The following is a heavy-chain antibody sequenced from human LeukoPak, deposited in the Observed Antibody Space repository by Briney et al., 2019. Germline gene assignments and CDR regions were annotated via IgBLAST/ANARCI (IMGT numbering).Heavy chain of an antibody. CDR2: FYRGDST. J-gene: IGHJ4*02. Sequence: GSSLRLSCAASGLSFSSYAMYWVRQAPGKGLEWVSFFYRGDSTCYAESVRGRFTISRDNSKNTLYLLMNSLIPEDTAVYYCAREVVSSPSYFDSWGQGTLVTVSS. D-gene: IGHD2-15*01. CDR1: GLSFSSYA. CDR3: AREVVSSPSYFDS. V-gene: IGHV3-53*01.